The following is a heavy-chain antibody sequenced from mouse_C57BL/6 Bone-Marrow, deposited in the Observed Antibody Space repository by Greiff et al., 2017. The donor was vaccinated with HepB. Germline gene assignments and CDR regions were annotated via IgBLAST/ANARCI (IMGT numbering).Heavy chain of an antibody. CDR3: ARGDGTRGFAY. V-gene: IGHV5-17*01. D-gene: IGHD2-1*01. CDR2: ISSGSSTI. J-gene: IGHJ3*01. CDR1: GFTFSDYG. Sequence: EVKLMESGGGLVKPGGSLKLSCAASGFTFSDYGMHWVRQAPEKGLEWVAYISSGSSTIYYADTVKGRFTISRDNAKNTLFLQMTSLRSEDTAMYYCARGDGTRGFAYWGQGTLVTVSA.